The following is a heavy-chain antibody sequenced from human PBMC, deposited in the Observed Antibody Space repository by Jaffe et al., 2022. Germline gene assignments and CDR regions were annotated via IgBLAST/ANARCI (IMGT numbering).Heavy chain of an antibody. Sequence: QVQLQQWGAGLLKPSETLSLTCAVYGGSFSGYYWSWIRQPPGKGLEWIGEINHSGSTNYNPSLKSRVTISVDTSKNQFSLKLSSVTAADTAVYYCARGLNIVVVPAAMRRGYYYYYMDVWGKGTTVTVSS. D-gene: IGHD2-2*01. CDR3: ARGLNIVVVPAAMRRGYYYYYMDV. J-gene: IGHJ6*03. CDR1: GGSFSGYY. V-gene: IGHV4-34*01. CDR2: INHSGST.